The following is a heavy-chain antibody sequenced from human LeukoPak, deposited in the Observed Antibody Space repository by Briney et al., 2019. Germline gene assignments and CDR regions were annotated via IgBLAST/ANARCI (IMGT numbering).Heavy chain of an antibody. V-gene: IGHV4-39*07. CDR2: INHSGST. CDR1: GGSISSSSYY. J-gene: IGHJ4*02. Sequence: SETLSLTCTVSGGSISSSSYYWGWIRQPPGKGLEWIGEINHSGSTNYNPSLKSRVTISVDTSKNQFSLKLSSVTAADTAVYYCAREATIEYFDYWGQGTLVTVSS. CDR3: AREATIEYFDY. D-gene: IGHD5-12*01.